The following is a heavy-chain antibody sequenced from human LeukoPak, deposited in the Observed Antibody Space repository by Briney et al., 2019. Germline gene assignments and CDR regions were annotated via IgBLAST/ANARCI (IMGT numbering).Heavy chain of an antibody. D-gene: IGHD4-23*01. Sequence: GGSLRLSCVASGFTFSDHNMDWVRQAPGKGLEWVANIKEDGSEINYVDSVKGRFTISRDNAKNSLYLQMNSLRVDDTAVYYCARDRGYSTFDYWGQGTLVTVSS. CDR3: ARDRGYSTFDY. CDR2: IKEDGSEI. J-gene: IGHJ4*02. CDR1: GFTFSDHN. V-gene: IGHV3-7*01.